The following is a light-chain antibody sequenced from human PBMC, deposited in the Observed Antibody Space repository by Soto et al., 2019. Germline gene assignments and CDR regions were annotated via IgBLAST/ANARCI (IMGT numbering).Light chain of an antibody. Sequence: QLVLSQPPSASGTPGQRVTMSCSGRNSNIGSNTVSWYQHLPGTAPKLLIYSNNQWPSGIPDRFSGSKSGTSASLAISGLQSEDEGDYYCAAWDDSLNGVVFGGGTKLTVL. CDR3: AAWDDSLNGVV. V-gene: IGLV1-44*01. J-gene: IGLJ2*01. CDR1: NSNIGSNT. CDR2: SNN.